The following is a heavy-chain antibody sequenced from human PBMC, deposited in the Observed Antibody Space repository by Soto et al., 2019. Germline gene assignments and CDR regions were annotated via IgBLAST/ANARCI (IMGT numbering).Heavy chain of an antibody. D-gene: IGHD2-15*01. J-gene: IGHJ4*02. CDR3: ATTANPCSGGSCYSYDY. CDR1: GGSFSGYY. V-gene: IGHV4-34*01. Sequence: SETLSLTCAVYGGSFSGYYWSWIRQPPGKGLEWIGEINHSGSTNYNPSLKSRVTISVDTSKNQFSLKLSSVTAADTAVYYCATTANPCSGGSCYSYDYWGQGTLVTVSS. CDR2: INHSGST.